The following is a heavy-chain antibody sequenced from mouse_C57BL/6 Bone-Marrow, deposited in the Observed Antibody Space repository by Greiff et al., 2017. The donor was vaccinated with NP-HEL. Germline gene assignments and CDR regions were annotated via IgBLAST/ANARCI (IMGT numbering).Heavy chain of an antibody. CDR2: IDPSDSYT. J-gene: IGHJ1*03. Sequence: VQLQQSGAELVKPGASVKLSCKASGYTFTSYWMQWVKQRPGQGLEWIGEIDPSDSYTNYNQKFKGKATLTVDTSSSTAYMQLSSLTSEDSAVYYCERGYYGSSYEYFDVWGTGTTVTVSS. D-gene: IGHD1-1*01. V-gene: IGHV1-50*01. CDR3: ERGYYGSSYEYFDV. CDR1: GYTFTSYW.